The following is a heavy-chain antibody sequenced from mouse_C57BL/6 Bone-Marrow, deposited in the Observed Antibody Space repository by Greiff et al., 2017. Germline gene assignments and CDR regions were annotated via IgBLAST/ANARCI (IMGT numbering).Heavy chain of an antibody. CDR3: TRRGKLTGKAWFAY. J-gene: IGHJ3*01. D-gene: IGHD4-1*01. V-gene: IGHV1-15*01. Sequence: VQLQQSGAELVRPGASVTLSCKASGYTFTDYEMHWVKQTPVNGLEWIGAIDPETGGTAYNQKFKGKAILTADKSSSTAYMELRSLTSEDSAVYYCTRRGKLTGKAWFAYGGQGTLVTVAA. CDR1: GYTFTDYE. CDR2: IDPETGGT.